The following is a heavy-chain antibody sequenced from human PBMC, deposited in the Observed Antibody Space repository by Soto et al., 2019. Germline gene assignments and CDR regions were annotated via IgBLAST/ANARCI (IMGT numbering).Heavy chain of an antibody. Sequence: QVQLVQSGAEVKKPGSSVKVSCKTSGGTFSSYAISWVRQAPGQGLEWMGGIIPIFDTANYAQKFQGRVTINEDESTRTAYMELSSRRSEAKAMYYCARHDCISTSCYYYYYYSMDVWCQGTTVTVSS. D-gene: IGHD2-2*01. CDR1: GGTFSSYA. J-gene: IGHJ6*02. CDR3: ARHDCISTSCYYYYYYSMDV. V-gene: IGHV1-69*12. CDR2: IIPIFDTA.